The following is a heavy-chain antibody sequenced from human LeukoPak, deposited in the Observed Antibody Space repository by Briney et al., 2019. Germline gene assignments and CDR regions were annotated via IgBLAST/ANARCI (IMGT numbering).Heavy chain of an antibody. CDR1: GGTFSSYA. Sequence: SVKVSCKASGGTFSSYAISWVRQAPGQGLEWMGGLIPIFGTANYAQKFQGRVTITTDESTSTAYMELSSLRSEDTAVYYCARSTMVRGAHQAFDIWGQGTMVTVSS. CDR3: ARSTMVRGAHQAFDI. V-gene: IGHV1-69*05. J-gene: IGHJ3*02. CDR2: LIPIFGTA. D-gene: IGHD3-10*01.